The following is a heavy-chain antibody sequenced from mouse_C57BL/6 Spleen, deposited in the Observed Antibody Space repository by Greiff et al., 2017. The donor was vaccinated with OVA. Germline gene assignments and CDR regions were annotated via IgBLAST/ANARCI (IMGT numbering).Heavy chain of an antibody. CDR3: ARHAYAMDD. J-gene: IGHJ4*01. CDR2: IRNKDNGHKT. Sequence: EVKLMESGAGLVQPGGSLSLSCAASGFTFTEYYMRWVRQPPGKALEWLGFIRNKDNGHKTEFRVTVKCRFTMSKDNSQSILYLQMNALRAEDSATYYCARHAYAMDDWGQGASVPVSS. V-gene: IGHV7-3*01. CDR1: GFTFTEYY.